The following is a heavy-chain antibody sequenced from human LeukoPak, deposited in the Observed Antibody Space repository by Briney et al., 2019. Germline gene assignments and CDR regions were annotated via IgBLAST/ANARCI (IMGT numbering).Heavy chain of an antibody. CDR2: ISVYNGNT. Sequence: ASVKVSCKHAGYSLITYGISWVRPAPGQGLAWMGWISVYNGNTNYAQKLQGRVTVTTDTSTNTAYMELRSLRSDDTAVYYCARERKSSYDTLTGYYKCDAFDIWGQGTMVTVSS. CDR3: ARERKSSYDTLTGYYKCDAFDI. V-gene: IGHV1-18*01. CDR1: GYSLITYG. J-gene: IGHJ3*02. D-gene: IGHD3-9*01.